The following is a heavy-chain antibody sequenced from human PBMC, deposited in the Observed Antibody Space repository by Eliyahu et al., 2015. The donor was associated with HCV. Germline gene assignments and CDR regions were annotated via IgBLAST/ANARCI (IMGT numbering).Heavy chain of an antibody. CDR3: ARHEAVAPWFDP. Sequence: QVQLQESGPGLVKPSETLSLTCTVSGGSISSYYWSWIRQPPGKGLEWIGYIYYSGSTNYHPSLKSRVTISVDTSKNQFSLKLSSVTAADTAVYYCARHEAVAPWFDPWGQGTLVTVSS. D-gene: IGHD6-19*01. V-gene: IGHV4-59*08. J-gene: IGHJ5*02. CDR2: IYYSGST. CDR1: GGSISSYY.